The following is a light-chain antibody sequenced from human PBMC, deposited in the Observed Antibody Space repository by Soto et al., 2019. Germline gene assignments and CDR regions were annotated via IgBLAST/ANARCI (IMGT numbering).Light chain of an antibody. CDR2: GAS. CDR3: QQYGTSPWT. CDR1: LSVTSDY. Sequence: PGERATLSCRASLSVTSDYLAWYQQKPGQAPRLLIYGASNRAAGIPYRFSGSGSGTDFTLTISRLEPEDFAVYYCQQYGTSPWTFGQGTEVEIK. J-gene: IGKJ1*01. V-gene: IGKV3-20*01.